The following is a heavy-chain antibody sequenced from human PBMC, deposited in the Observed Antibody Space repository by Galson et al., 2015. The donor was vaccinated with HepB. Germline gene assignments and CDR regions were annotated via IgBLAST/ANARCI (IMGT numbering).Heavy chain of an antibody. CDR2: ISAYNGNT. Sequence: SVKVSCKASGYTFTSYGISWVRQAPGQGLEWMGWISAYNGNTNYAQKLQGRVTMTTDTSTGTAYMELRSLRSDDTAVYYCARGQQLVLMDYYYYGMDVWGQGTTVTVSS. D-gene: IGHD6-13*01. CDR3: ARGQQLVLMDYYYYGMDV. V-gene: IGHV1-18*01. J-gene: IGHJ6*02. CDR1: GYTFTSYG.